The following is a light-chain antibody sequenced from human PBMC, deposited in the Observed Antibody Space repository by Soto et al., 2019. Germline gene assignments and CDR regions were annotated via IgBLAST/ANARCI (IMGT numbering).Light chain of an antibody. CDR2: GAS. CDR3: QQDGSSPIT. Sequence: EIVLTQSPGTLSLSPGERATLSCRASQSVSSSYLAWYQQKPGQAPRLLIYGASSRATGIPDRFSGSGSGTDFTVTISRLEPEDFAVYYCQQDGSSPITFGQGTRLEIK. V-gene: IGKV3-20*01. CDR1: QSVSSSY. J-gene: IGKJ5*01.